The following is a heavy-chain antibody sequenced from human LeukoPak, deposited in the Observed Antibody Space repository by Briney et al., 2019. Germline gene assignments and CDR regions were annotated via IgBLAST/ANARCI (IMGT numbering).Heavy chain of an antibody. V-gene: IGHV3-33*01. CDR2: IWYDGSNK. J-gene: IGHJ4*02. CDR3: ARDRVTGTTGHYFDY. D-gene: IGHD1-20*01. CDR1: GFTFSSYG. Sequence: GGSLRLSCAASGFTFSSYGMHWVRQAPGKGLEWVAVIWYDGSNKYYADSVKGRFTISRDNSKNTLYLQMNSLRAEDTAVYYCARDRVTGTTGHYFDYWGLGTLVTVSS.